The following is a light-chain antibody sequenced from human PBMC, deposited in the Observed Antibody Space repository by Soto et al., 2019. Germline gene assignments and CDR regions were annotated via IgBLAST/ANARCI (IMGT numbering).Light chain of an antibody. V-gene: IGKV3-20*01. CDR3: QQYGRSGT. CDR1: QSVSSY. Sequence: EIVLTQSPATLSLSPGERATLSCRASQSVSSYLAWYQQKPGQAPRLLIYATSSRATGIPDRFSGSGSGTDFTLTISRLEPEDFAVYYCQQYGRSGTFGQGTKVDI. CDR2: ATS. J-gene: IGKJ1*01.